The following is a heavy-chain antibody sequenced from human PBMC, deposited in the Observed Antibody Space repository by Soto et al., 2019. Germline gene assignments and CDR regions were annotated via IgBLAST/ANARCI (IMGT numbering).Heavy chain of an antibody. J-gene: IGHJ4*02. D-gene: IGHD1-7*01. V-gene: IGHV3-15*01. CDR1: GFTFANAW. CDR2: VRSKADGGTT. Sequence: EVQLVESGGGLVKPGGSLRLSCAASGFTFANAWMSWVRQAPGKGLEWVGRVRSKADGGTTDYAAPVKGRFTISRDDSEYTLYLQMNSLKIDDTAVYYCRRDWDYPVLWGQGTLVTVSS. CDR3: RRDWDYPVL.